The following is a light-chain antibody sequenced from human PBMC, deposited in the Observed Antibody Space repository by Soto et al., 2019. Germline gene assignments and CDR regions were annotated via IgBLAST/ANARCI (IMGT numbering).Light chain of an antibody. CDR3: SSYTSSSTWV. CDR1: SSDVGAYNY. J-gene: IGLJ3*02. CDR2: EVS. Sequence: QSALTQPASVSGSPGQSITIYCTGTSSDVGAYNYVSWYQQHPGKAPKLMIYEVSNRPSGVSNRFSGSNSGNTASLTISGLQAEDEADYHCSSYTSSSTWVFGGGTKLTVL. V-gene: IGLV2-14*01.